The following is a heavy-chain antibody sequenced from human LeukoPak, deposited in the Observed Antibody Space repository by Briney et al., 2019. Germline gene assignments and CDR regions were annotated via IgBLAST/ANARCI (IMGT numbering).Heavy chain of an antibody. D-gene: IGHD6-13*01. Sequence: LSLTCTVSGVSISSGGYYWSWIRQHPGKGLEWVSYISSSGSTIYYADSVKGRFTISRDNAKNSLYLQMNSLRAEDTAVYYCARYKSYSSTTFDYWGQGTLVTVSS. J-gene: IGHJ4*02. CDR1: GVSISSGGYY. V-gene: IGHV3-11*01. CDR2: ISSSGSTI. CDR3: ARYKSYSSTTFDY.